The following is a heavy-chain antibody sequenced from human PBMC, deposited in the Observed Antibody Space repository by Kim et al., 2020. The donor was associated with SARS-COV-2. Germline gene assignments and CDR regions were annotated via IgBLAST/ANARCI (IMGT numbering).Heavy chain of an antibody. D-gene: IGHD2-15*01. J-gene: IGHJ4*02. CDR3: ARAATTFDY. Sequence: GSTNYNPSLKSRVTTSVDTSKNQFSLKLSSVTAADTAVYYCARAATTFDYWGQGTLVTVSS. CDR2: GST. V-gene: IGHV4-59*01.